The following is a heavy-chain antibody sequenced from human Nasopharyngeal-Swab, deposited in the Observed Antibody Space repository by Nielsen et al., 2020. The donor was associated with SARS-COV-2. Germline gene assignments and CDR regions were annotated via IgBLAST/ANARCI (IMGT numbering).Heavy chain of an antibody. CDR3: VKDNLLRAFDL. CDR1: GFTFDDFA. Sequence: GGSLTLSCAVSGFTFDDFAIHWVRQPPGRGLEWVSGISWDSGNIGYADSVKGRFTISRDNAKNSLYLQMNSLRAEDTALYYCVKDNLLRAFDLWGQGTMVTVSS. D-gene: IGHD2-15*01. V-gene: IGHV3-9*01. J-gene: IGHJ3*01. CDR2: ISWDSGNI.